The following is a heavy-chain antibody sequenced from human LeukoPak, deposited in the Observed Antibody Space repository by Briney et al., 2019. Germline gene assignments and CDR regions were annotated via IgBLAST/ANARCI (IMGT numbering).Heavy chain of an antibody. CDR1: GFTFSSYD. CDR3: ARDLGTP. CDR2: ISSNGGST. V-gene: IGHV3-64*01. Sequence: GGSLRLSCAASGFTFSSYDVHWVRQAPGKGLEYVSAISSNGGSTYYANSVKGRFTISRDNSKNTLYLQMGSLRAEDMAVYYCARDLGTPWGQGTLVTVSS. J-gene: IGHJ5*02.